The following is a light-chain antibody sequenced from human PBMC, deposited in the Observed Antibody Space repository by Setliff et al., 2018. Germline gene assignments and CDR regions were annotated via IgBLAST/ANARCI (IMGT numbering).Light chain of an antibody. V-gene: IGLV2-14*01. CDR1: TSDMSHYNF. Sequence: QSALTQPASVSGSPGQSITISCTGSTSDMSHYNFVSWYQQHPGTAPKLMIYEVSHRPPGVSSRFAGSKSGNTASLTISGLQAEDEADYYCASYTRNDLYVFGSGTKVTVL. CDR2: EVS. J-gene: IGLJ1*01. CDR3: ASYTRNDLYV.